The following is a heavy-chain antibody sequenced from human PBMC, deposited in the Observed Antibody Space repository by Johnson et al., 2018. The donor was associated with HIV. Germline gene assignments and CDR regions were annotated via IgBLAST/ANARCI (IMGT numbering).Heavy chain of an antibody. CDR2: ISSSGSTI. CDR3: ASDLVPYYYDSSGYSYAFDI. Sequence: VQLVESGGGLVQPGGSLRLSCAASGFTFSSYAMSWVRQAPGKGLEWVSYISSSGSTIYYADSVKGRFTISRDNAKNSLYLQMNSLRAEDTAVYYCASDLVPYYYDSSGYSYAFDIWGQGTMVTVSS. CDR1: GFTFSSYA. V-gene: IGHV3-48*04. D-gene: IGHD3-22*01. J-gene: IGHJ3*02.